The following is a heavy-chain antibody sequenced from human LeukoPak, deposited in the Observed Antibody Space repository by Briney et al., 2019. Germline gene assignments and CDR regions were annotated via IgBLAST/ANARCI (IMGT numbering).Heavy chain of an antibody. CDR1: GYTFTSYG. J-gene: IGHJ6*02. Sequence: ASVKVSCKASGYTFTSYGISWVRQAPGQALEGMGCISAYNGNAHYAQKLQGRVTMTTDTSTRTAYMELRSLRSDDTAVYYCARIVVVPAAQIPHYYYAMDVWGPWTTVTVSS. CDR3: ARIVVVPAAQIPHYYYAMDV. D-gene: IGHD2-2*01. V-gene: IGHV1-18*01. CDR2: ISAYNGNA.